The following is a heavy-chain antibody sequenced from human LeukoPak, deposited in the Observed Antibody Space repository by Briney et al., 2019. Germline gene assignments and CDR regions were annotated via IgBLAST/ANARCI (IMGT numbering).Heavy chain of an antibody. CDR2: IYHSGST. CDR3: ARMGGTTVTPLGY. J-gene: IGHJ4*02. D-gene: IGHD4-17*01. CDR1: GGSISSSNW. V-gene: IGHV4-4*02. Sequence: PSETLSLTCAVSGGSISSSNWWSWVRQPPGKGLEWIGEIYHSGSTNYNPSLKSRVTISVDKSKNQFSLKLSSVTAADTAVYYCARMGGTTVTPLGYWGQGTLVTVSS.